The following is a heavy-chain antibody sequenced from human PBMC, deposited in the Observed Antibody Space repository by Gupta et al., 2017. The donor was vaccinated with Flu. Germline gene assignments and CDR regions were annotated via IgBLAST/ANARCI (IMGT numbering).Heavy chain of an antibody. D-gene: IGHD6-6*01. V-gene: IGHV1-8*01. Sequence: QVQLVQSGAEVKKPGASVKVSCKASGYTFTSYDINWVRQATGQGLEWMGWMNPNSGNTGYAQKFQGRVTMTRNTSISTAYMELSSLRSEDTAVYYCARLYSSSFNYYYYMDVWGKGTTVTVSS. CDR2: MNPNSGNT. J-gene: IGHJ6*03. CDR3: ARLYSSSFNYYYYMDV. CDR1: GYTFTSYD.